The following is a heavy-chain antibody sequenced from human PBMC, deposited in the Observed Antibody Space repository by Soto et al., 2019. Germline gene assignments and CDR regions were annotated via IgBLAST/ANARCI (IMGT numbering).Heavy chain of an antibody. CDR3: ATQRGGGGY. V-gene: IGHV3-53*01. J-gene: IGHJ4*02. D-gene: IGHD6-25*01. Sequence: EVQLVESGGGLIQPGGSLRLSCAVSGFTVSNNYMSWVRQAPGKGLEGVSVIYSGGYTAYGDSVKGRFTISRDNSTNPLYFKITGLRPGATAVFSWATQRGGGGYWGQGTLVTVSS. CDR2: IYSGGYT. CDR1: GFTVSNNY.